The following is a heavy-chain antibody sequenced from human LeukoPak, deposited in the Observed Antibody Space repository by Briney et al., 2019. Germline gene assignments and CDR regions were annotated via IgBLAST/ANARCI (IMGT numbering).Heavy chain of an antibody. CDR3: ARLYDSSAYGAFDI. CDR1: GFSVSSSY. CDR2: LYSAGST. D-gene: IGHD3-22*01. J-gene: IGHJ3*02. Sequence: GGSLRLSCAASGFSVSSSYMGWVRQASGKGPEWVSVLYSAGSTYYPDSVKGRFTISRDNSQNMLFLQMDSLRAEDTAVYYCARLYDSSAYGAFDIWGQGTLVTVSS. V-gene: IGHV3-66*02.